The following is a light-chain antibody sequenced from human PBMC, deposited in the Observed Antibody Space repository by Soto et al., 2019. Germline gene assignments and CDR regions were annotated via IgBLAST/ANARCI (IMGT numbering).Light chain of an antibody. Sequence: EIVLTQSPGTLSLSPGERATLSCRASQSVANNYLAWYQQKPGQAPRFLMYDASSRATGIPDRFSGSGSGTDFTLTMSRLEPEDFAVYCCEQYGSTPLTFGGGTKVEIK. CDR3: EQYGSTPLT. J-gene: IGKJ4*01. CDR1: QSVANNY. V-gene: IGKV3-20*01. CDR2: DAS.